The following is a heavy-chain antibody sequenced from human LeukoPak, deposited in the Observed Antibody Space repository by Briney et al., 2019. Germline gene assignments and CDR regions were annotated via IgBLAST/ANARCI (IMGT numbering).Heavy chain of an antibody. Sequence: GRSLRLSCAASGFTFINYGMHWVRQAPSKGLEWVAVISYDGTNKYYADSVKGRFTISRDNSKNTLYLQMNSLKTDDTAVYYCANYGDYQYFDYWGQGTPVTVSS. CDR2: ISYDGTNK. CDR1: GFTFINYG. CDR3: ANYGDYQYFDY. D-gene: IGHD4-17*01. V-gene: IGHV3-30*18. J-gene: IGHJ4*02.